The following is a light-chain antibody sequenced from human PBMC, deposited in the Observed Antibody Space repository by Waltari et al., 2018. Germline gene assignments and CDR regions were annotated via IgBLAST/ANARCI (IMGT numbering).Light chain of an antibody. J-gene: IGLJ1*01. V-gene: IGLV2-14*01. CDR2: EVN. Sequence: QSALTQPASVSGSPGESITISCTGTSTDIGGYVSVSWYQQHPDKPPKLIISEVNSRPSGVSARCSGSRSGNTASLTISGLQAEDAADYYCSSYTSSDTLVLGTGTKVIVL. CDR1: STDIGGYVS. CDR3: SSYTSSDTLV.